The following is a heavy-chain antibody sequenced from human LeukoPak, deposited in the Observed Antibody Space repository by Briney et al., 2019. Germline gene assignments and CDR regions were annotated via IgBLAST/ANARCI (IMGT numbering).Heavy chain of an antibody. Sequence: GGSLRLSCAASGFTFSSYSMNWVRQAPGKGLEWVSSVSSSSSFIYYADSVKGRFTISRDNAKNSLYLQMNSLRAEDTAVYYCASRYCTNGVCPFDYWGQGILVTVSS. CDR3: ASRYCTNGVCPFDY. CDR2: VSSSSSFI. V-gene: IGHV3-21*01. D-gene: IGHD2-8*01. CDR1: GFTFSSYS. J-gene: IGHJ4*02.